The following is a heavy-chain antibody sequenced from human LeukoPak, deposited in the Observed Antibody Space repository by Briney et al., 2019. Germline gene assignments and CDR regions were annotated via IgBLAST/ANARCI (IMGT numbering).Heavy chain of an antibody. CDR2: IYYSGST. Sequence: SETPSLTCTVSGGSISSYYWSWIRQPPGKGLEWIGYIYYSGSTNYNPSLKSRVTISVDTSKNQFSLKLSSVTAADTAVYYCARESSGPRNYFDYWGQGTLVTVSS. V-gene: IGHV4-59*01. J-gene: IGHJ4*02. CDR1: GGSISSYY. CDR3: ARESSGPRNYFDY. D-gene: IGHD6-19*01.